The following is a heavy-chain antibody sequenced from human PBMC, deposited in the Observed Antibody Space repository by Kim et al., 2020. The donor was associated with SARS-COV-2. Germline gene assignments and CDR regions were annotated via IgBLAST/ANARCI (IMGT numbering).Heavy chain of an antibody. CDR1: GGSFSGYY. CDR2: INHSGST. Sequence: SETLSLTCAVYGGSFSGYYWSWIRQPPGKGLEWIGEINHSGSTNYNPSLKSRVTISVDTSKNQFSLKLSSVTAADTAVYYCAGGRYSSSWYGVRSWFDPWGQGTLVTVSS. D-gene: IGHD6-13*01. CDR3: AGGRYSSSWYGVRSWFDP. V-gene: IGHV4-34*01. J-gene: IGHJ5*02.